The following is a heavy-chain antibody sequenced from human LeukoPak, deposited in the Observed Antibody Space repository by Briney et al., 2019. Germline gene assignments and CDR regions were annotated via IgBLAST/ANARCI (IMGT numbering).Heavy chain of an antibody. J-gene: IGHJ4*02. CDR3: ARWVGSTSCYDY. V-gene: IGHV1-18*04. CDR2: ISAHNGNT. Sequence: GASVTVSCKASGYTFTSYGISWVRQAPGQGLEWMGWISAHNGNTNYAQKLQGRVTMTTDTSTSTAYMELRSLRSDGTAVYYCARWVGSTSCYDYWGQGTLVTVSS. D-gene: IGHD2-2*01. CDR1: GYTFTSYG.